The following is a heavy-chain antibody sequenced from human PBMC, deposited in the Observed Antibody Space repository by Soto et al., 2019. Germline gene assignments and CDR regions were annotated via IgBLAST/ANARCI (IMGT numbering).Heavy chain of an antibody. CDR1: GYTFTSYA. CDR3: AGDHYASEMATMGV. V-gene: IGHV1-3*01. D-gene: IGHD5-12*01. CDR2: INAGNGNT. Sequence: QVQLVQSGAEVKKPGAPVKVSCKASGYTFTSYAMHWVRQAPGQRLEWMGRINAGNGNTKYLQKFQGRVTITRDTSASTAYMELNSPRSEDTAVYYCAGDHYASEMATMGVWGQGTLVTVSS. J-gene: IGHJ4*02.